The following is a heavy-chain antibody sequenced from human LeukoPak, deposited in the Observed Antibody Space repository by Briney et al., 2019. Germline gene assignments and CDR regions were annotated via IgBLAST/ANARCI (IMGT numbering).Heavy chain of an antibody. J-gene: IGHJ4*02. V-gene: IGHV3-33*01. CDR1: GFTFSSYG. CDR2: IWYDGSNK. D-gene: IGHD3-10*01. CDR3: ARDANYGSGSYYFDY. Sequence: GGSLRLSCAASGFTFSSYGMHWARQAPGKGLEWVAVIWYDGSNKYYADSVKGRFAISRDNSKNTLYLQMNSLRAEDTAVYYCARDANYGSGSYYFDYWGQGTLVTVSS.